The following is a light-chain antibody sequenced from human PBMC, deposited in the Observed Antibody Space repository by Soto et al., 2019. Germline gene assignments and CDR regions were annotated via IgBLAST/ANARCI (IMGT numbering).Light chain of an antibody. V-gene: IGKV1-17*01. CDR1: QGIRND. CDR2: AAS. Sequence: DVQMTQHTSSLSASVGDRVTITCRASQGIRNDLGWYQQKPGKPPKRLIYAASSLHSGVPSRFRGSGFGTEFTLTISSLRPEDFATYYCLQHNSYPLTFGGGTKVDIK. J-gene: IGKJ4*01. CDR3: LQHNSYPLT.